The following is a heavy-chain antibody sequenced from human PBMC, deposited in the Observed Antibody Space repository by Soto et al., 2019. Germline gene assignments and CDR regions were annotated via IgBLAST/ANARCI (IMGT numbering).Heavy chain of an antibody. D-gene: IGHD2-8*02. CDR2: IHYSGST. V-gene: IGHV4-61*01. J-gene: IGHJ4*02. Sequence: QVQLRESGPGLVKPSETLSLTCAVSGGSVSNGYYYWSWIRQPPGKGLEWIGYIHYSGSTTYNPSLKSRVTISLDTSKNQFSLKVNSVTAADTAVYYCARAWSTGSLSPYDYWGQGTLVTVSS. CDR3: ARAWSTGSLSPYDY. CDR1: GGSVSNGYYY.